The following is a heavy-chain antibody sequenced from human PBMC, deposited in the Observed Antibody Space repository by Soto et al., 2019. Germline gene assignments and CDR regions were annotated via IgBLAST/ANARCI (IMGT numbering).Heavy chain of an antibody. V-gene: IGHV4-31*03. CDR2: IHYSGGA. CDR1: GGSISSDNYY. Sequence: QVQLQESGPGLVKPSQTLSLTCTVSGGSISSDNYYWRWIRQHPGKGLEWIGYIHYSGGAYYNPSLQSRATISVDTSENQFALKLSSVTAADSAVYYCARKVIFKPDTDAFDYWGQGTMVTVSS. J-gene: IGHJ3*01. CDR3: ARKVIFKPDTDAFDY. D-gene: IGHD3-9*01.